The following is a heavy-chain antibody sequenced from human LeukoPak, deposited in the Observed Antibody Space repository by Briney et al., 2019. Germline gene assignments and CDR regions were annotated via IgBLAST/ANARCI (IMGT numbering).Heavy chain of an antibody. Sequence: GGSLRLSCAASGFTFSSYGMHWVRQAPGKGLEWVAVISYDGSNKYYADSVKGRFTISRDNSKNTLYLQMNSLRAEDTAVYYCARDLLPYYDFWSGYSDYWGQGTLVTVSS. CDR2: ISYDGSNK. V-gene: IGHV3-30*19. CDR3: ARDLLPYYDFWSGYSDY. J-gene: IGHJ4*02. CDR1: GFTFSSYG. D-gene: IGHD3-3*01.